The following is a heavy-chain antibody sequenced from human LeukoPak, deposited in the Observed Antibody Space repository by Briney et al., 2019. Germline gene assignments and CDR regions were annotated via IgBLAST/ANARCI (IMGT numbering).Heavy chain of an antibody. J-gene: IGHJ5*02. CDR1: GYSFTSYW. CDR3: ARLDSGITMFGNWFDP. CDR2: IYPGDSDT. D-gene: IGHD3-10*02. Sequence: GESLKISCKGSGYSFTSYWIGWVRQMPGKGLEWMGIIYPGDSDTRYSPSFQGQVTISADKSISTAYLQWSSLKASDTAMYYCARLDSGITMFGNWFDPWGQGTLVTVSS. V-gene: IGHV5-51*01.